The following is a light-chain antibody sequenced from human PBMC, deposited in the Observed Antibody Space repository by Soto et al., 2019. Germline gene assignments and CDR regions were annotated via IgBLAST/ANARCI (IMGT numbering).Light chain of an antibody. CDR2: DTN. J-gene: IGLJ1*01. V-gene: IGLV7-46*01. CDR1: TGAVTSGHY. CDR3: LLYYSGDYV. Sequence: QAVVTQEPSLTVSPGGTVTLTCDSSTGAVTSGHYPYWFQQRPGQAPRTLIYDTNNRHSWTPARFSGSLLGGKAALTLSGAQPEDEAEYYCLLYYSGDYVFGTGTKVTVL.